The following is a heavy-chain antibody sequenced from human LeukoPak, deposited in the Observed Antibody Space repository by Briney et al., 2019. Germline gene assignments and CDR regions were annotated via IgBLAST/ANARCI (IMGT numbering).Heavy chain of an antibody. D-gene: IGHD3-10*01. J-gene: IGHJ4*02. CDR2: IIPIFGTA. V-gene: IGHV1-69*05. CDR3: ARVGYGSGSYSTLDY. Sequence: ASVKVSCKASGGTFSSYAISWVRQAPGQGLEWMGRIIPIFGTANYAQKFQGRVTITTDESTSTAYMELSSLRSEDTAVYYCARVGYGSGSYSTLDYWGQGTLVTVSS. CDR1: GGTFSSYA.